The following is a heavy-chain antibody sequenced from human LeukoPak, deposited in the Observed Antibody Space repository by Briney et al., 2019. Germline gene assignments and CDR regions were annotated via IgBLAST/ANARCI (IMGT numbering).Heavy chain of an antibody. J-gene: IGHJ6*03. CDR2: IIPILGIA. CDR3: ATYSNYVYYYYYYMDV. D-gene: IGHD4-11*01. V-gene: IGHV1-69*02. CDR1: GGTFSSYT. Sequence: KVSCKASGGTFSSYTISWVRQAPGQGVEWIGGIIPILGIANYAQKFQGRVTITADKSTSTAYMELSSLRSEDTAVYYCATYSNYVYYYYYYMDVWGKGTTVTVSS.